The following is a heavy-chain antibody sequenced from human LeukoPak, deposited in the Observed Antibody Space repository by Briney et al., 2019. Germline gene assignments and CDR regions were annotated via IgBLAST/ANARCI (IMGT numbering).Heavy chain of an antibody. CDR2: INHSGST. Sequence: PSETLSLTCAVYGGSFSGYYWSWIRQTPGKGLEWIGEINHSGSTNYNPSLKSRVTISVDTSKNQFSLKLSSVTAADTAVYYCACNPAYRSSTSCYQSAFDIWGQGTMVTVSS. J-gene: IGHJ3*02. CDR1: GGSFSGYY. D-gene: IGHD2-2*01. V-gene: IGHV4-34*01. CDR3: ACNPAYRSSTSCYQSAFDI.